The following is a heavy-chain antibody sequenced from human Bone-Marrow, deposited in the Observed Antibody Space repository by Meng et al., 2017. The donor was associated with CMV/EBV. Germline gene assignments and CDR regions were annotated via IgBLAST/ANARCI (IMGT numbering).Heavy chain of an antibody. CDR1: GFMFRRYA. J-gene: IGHJ4*02. CDR2: IYGDDRNT. CDR3: ARYYDFWGGSANVYFFDS. V-gene: IGHV3-23*03. D-gene: IGHD3-3*01. Sequence: LSLTCAASGFMFRRYAMSWVRQAPGKGLEWVSTIYGDDRNTFYAESVKGRFSVSRDNSMNTLFLQMDSLRAEDTAIYYCARYYDFWGGSANVYFFDSWGQGTLVTVSS.